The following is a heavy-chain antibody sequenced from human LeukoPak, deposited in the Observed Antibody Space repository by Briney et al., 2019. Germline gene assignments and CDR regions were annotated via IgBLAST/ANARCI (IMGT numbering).Heavy chain of an antibody. Sequence: GGSLRLSCVASGFTFCSSALSRVRQAPGKGLGWVPTISGSGGSTYYADSVKGRFTISRDNSKNTLYLQMNSLRAEDTAVYSCAKEDLGAFDVWGQGTMVTVSS. V-gene: IGHV3-23*01. J-gene: IGHJ3*01. D-gene: IGHD3-3*01. CDR2: ISGSGGST. CDR1: GFTFCSSA. CDR3: AKEDLGAFDV.